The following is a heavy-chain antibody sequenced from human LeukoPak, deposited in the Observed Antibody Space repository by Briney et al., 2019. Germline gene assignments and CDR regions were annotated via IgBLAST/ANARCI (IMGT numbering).Heavy chain of an antibody. V-gene: IGHV3-21*01. CDR3: ASSTPSGIGVVDI. CDR1: RFTFPSYS. D-gene: IGHD2/OR15-2a*01. CDR2: ITSSSSYI. J-gene: IGHJ3*02. Sequence: GGSLRLSCAASRFTFPSYSMNWVRQAPGKGLEWVSSITSSSSYISYADSVKGRFTISRDNAKKSLHLQMNSLRAEDTAVYYCASSTPSGIGVVDIWGQGTMVTVSS.